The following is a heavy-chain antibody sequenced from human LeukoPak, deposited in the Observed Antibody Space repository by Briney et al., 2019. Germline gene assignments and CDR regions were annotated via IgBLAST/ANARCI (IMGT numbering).Heavy chain of an antibody. CDR3: AKGGRKIDYYYYGMDV. Sequence: GGSLRPSCAASGFIFSSYGMHWVRQAPGKGLKWVAVISHDGSDKYYADSVKGRFTISRDNSKNTLYLQMNSLRAEDTAVYYCAKGGRKIDYYYYGMDVWGQGTTVTVSS. J-gene: IGHJ6*02. V-gene: IGHV3-30*18. D-gene: IGHD2-21*01. CDR1: GFIFSSYG. CDR2: ISHDGSDK.